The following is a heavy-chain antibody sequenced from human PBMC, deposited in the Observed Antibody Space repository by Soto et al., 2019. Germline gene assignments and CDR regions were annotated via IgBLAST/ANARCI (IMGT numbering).Heavy chain of an antibody. J-gene: IGHJ4*02. CDR2: ISYDGSDK. D-gene: IGHD5-18*01. Sequence: QVHLVESGGGVVQPGRSLRLSCAASGFTFSTYGIHWVRQAPGEGLEWVANISYDGSDKWYVDSVKGRFTVSRDNSKNTLYLQMNSLRPEDTAIYYCAKDINSARDGYHYGADYWGQGTLVTVSS. V-gene: IGHV3-30*18. CDR3: AKDINSARDGYHYGADY. CDR1: GFTFSTYG.